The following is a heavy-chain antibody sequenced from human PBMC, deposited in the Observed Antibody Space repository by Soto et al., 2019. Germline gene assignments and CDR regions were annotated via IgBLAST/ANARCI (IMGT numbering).Heavy chain of an antibody. Sequence: EVRLVETGGDLIQPGGSLRLSCAVSGFTVSNNYMYWVRQPPGKGLEWVSLIYSHGDTRYADSVRGRFTVSRDNSKNTLYLQMHSLRSEDTAVYYCARKTDSGGNGGFWGQGTLVTVSS. CDR1: GFTVSNNY. CDR3: ARKTDSGGNGGF. J-gene: IGHJ4*02. CDR2: IYSHGDT. V-gene: IGHV3-53*05. D-gene: IGHD2-15*01.